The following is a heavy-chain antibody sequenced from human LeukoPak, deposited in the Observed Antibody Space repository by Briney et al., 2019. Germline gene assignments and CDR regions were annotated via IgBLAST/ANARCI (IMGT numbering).Heavy chain of an antibody. Sequence: GGSLRLSCAASGFSFSSYEMNWVRQAPGKGLEWVSYISSSGSTIYYADSVKGRFTMSRDNAKNSLYLQMNSLRAEDTAVYYCARDRYGDYVRYWGQGTLVTVSS. CDR1: GFSFSSYE. V-gene: IGHV3-48*03. D-gene: IGHD4-17*01. CDR2: ISSSGSTI. J-gene: IGHJ4*02. CDR3: ARDRYGDYVRY.